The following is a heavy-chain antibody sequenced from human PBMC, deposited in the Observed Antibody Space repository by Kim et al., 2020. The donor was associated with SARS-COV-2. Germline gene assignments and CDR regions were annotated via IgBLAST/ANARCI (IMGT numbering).Heavy chain of an antibody. Sequence: GGSLRLSCAASGFTVSSNYMSWVRQAPGKGLEWVSVIYSGGSTYYADSVKGRFTISRDNSKNTLYLQMNSLRAEDTAVYYCARGPFGMVRGVSSHYYGMDVWGQGTTVTVSS. CDR1: GFTVSSNY. V-gene: IGHV3-53*01. D-gene: IGHD3-10*01. CDR3: ARGPFGMVRGVSSHYYGMDV. J-gene: IGHJ6*02. CDR2: IYSGGST.